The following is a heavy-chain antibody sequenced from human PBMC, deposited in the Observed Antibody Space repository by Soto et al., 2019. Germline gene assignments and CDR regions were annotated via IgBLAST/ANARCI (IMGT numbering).Heavy chain of an antibody. V-gene: IGHV3-23*01. Sequence: GGSLRLSCAASGFTFSSYAMSWVRQAPGKGLEWVSAISGSGGSTYYADSVKGRFTISRDNSKNTLYLQMNSLRAEDTAVYYCAKGPVDILTGYYYFDYWGQGTLVKSPQ. CDR1: GFTFSSYA. D-gene: IGHD3-9*01. CDR2: ISGSGGST. CDR3: AKGPVDILTGYYYFDY. J-gene: IGHJ4*02.